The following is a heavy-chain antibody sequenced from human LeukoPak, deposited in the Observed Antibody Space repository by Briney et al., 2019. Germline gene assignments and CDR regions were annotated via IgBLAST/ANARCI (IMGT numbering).Heavy chain of an antibody. CDR3: ARGSSYYYDSSGYGAFDI. J-gene: IGHJ3*02. CDR2: IGAYNDNT. D-gene: IGHD3-22*01. CDR1: GYGFTSCG. V-gene: IGHV1-18*01. Sequence: GAAVKVCCKAAGYGFTSCGIGWVRQAPGQGLGWMGGIGAYNDNTNYAQKLQGRVTMTTDTSTSTAYMELRSLRSDDTAVYYCARGSSYYYDSSGYGAFDIWGQGTMVTVSS.